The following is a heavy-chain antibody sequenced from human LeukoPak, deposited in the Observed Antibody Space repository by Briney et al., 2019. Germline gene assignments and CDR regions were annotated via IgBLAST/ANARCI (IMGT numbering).Heavy chain of an antibody. J-gene: IGHJ4*02. CDR3: ARSHYDFWSGYQLYYFDY. D-gene: IGHD3-3*01. CDR1: GYTFTSYD. V-gene: IGHV1-8*02. CDR2: MNPNSGNT. Sequence: GASVKVSCKASGYTFTSYDINWVRQATGQGLEWMGWMNPNSGNTGYAQKFQGRVTMTRNTSISTAYMELSSLRSEDTAVYYCARSHYDFWSGYQLYYFDYWGQGTLVTVSS.